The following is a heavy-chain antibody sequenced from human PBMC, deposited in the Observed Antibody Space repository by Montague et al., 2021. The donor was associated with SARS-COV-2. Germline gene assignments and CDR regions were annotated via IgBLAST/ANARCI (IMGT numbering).Heavy chain of an antibody. V-gene: IGHV4-59*08. D-gene: IGHD2-15*01. CDR3: ARHYSATLPAVY. J-gene: IGHJ4*02. CDR1: GGSISSFY. Sequence: SETLSPTCTVSGGSISSFYWSWFRQPPGKGLEWIGYISDSGSTNYNPSLTSRVTISVDTSKNQFSLKVNSVTAADTAVYYCARHYSATLPAVYWGRGTLVTVSS. CDR2: ISDSGST.